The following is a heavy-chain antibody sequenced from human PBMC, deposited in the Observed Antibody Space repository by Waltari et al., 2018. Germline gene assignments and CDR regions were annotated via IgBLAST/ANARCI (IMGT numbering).Heavy chain of an antibody. D-gene: IGHD2-21*02. V-gene: IGHV1-46*01. J-gene: IGHJ5*02. CDR2: INPSGGST. CDR3: ASCGGDCFWFDP. CDR1: GYTFTSYY. Sequence: QVQLVQSGAEVKKPGASVKVSCKASGYTFTSYYLPWVRQAPGQGLEWMGIINPSGGSTSYAQKFQGRVTMTRDTSTSTVYMELSSLRSEDTAVYYCASCGGDCFWFDPWGQGTLVTVSS.